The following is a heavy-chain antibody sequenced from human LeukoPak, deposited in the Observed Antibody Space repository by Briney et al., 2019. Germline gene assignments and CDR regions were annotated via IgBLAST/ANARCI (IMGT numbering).Heavy chain of an antibody. D-gene: IGHD3-16*02. J-gene: IGHJ4*02. Sequence: GASVKVSCKASGYTFTDNGISWVRQAPGEGIEWMGWISANSGKTNYAQRFQGRVTMTRETSSSTVYMELRSLRSDDTAVYFCARDKNYRFDYWGQGTLVSVTS. CDR3: ARDKNYRFDY. CDR2: ISANSGKT. V-gene: IGHV1-18*01. CDR1: GYTFTDNG.